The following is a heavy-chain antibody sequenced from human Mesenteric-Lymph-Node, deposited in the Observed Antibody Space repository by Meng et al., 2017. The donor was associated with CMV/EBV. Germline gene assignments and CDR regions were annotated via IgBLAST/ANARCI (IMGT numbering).Heavy chain of an antibody. CDR1: YY. CDR2: INHSGST. Sequence: YYWSWSRQPPGKELEWIGEINHSGSTNYDPSLKNRSAISVDTSKNQFSLKLSSVTAADTAVYYCAIGVRAMVRGVIAARHLNWFDPWGQGTLVTVSS. D-gene: IGHD3-10*01. V-gene: IGHV4-34*01. CDR3: AIGVRAMVRGVIAARHLNWFDP. J-gene: IGHJ5*02.